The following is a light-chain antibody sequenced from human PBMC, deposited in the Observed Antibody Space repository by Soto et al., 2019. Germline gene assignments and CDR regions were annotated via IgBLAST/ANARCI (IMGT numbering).Light chain of an antibody. CDR2: AAS. Sequence: DIQMTQSRSSLSASVGDRVTITCRASQSISSYLNWYQQKPGKAPKLLIYAASSLQSGVPSRFSGSGSGTEFTLTISSLQSEDFATYYCQQYYSFPLTFGGGTKVDIK. CDR1: QSISSY. CDR3: QQYYSFPLT. V-gene: IGKV1-39*01. J-gene: IGKJ4*01.